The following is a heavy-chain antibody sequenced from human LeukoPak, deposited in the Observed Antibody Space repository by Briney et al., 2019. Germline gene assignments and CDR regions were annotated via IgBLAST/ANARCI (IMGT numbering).Heavy chain of an antibody. J-gene: IGHJ4*02. CDR1: GFTFSAYW. D-gene: IGHD1-1*01. Sequence: GRSLRLSCAASGFTFSAYWMHWVRQVPGKGLVWVSRINNDGTATFFADSVKGRFTISRDNAKNTLYLQMDSLRAEDTAMYYCAREILEPGKTHDYWGQGTLVTVSS. CDR2: INNDGTAT. V-gene: IGHV3-74*01. CDR3: AREILEPGKTHDY.